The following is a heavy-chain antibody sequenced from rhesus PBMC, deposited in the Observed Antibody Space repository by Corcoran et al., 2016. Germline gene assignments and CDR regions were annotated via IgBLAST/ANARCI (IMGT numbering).Heavy chain of an antibody. J-gene: IGHJ4*01. Sequence: QVQLQESGPGLVKPSETLSLTCDVSGGSISGYWWGWIRQPPGKGLEWIWYIGGSSGSTYYNPSLKSRVTISTDTSKNQFSLKLSSVTAADTAAYYCAIDLLWGQGVLVTVSS. CDR1: GGSISGYW. D-gene: IGHD2-15*01. V-gene: IGHV4-165*01. CDR3: AIDLL. CDR2: IGGSSGST.